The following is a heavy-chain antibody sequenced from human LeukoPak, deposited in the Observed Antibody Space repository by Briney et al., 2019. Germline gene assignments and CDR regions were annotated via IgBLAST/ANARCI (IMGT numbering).Heavy chain of an antibody. Sequence: SGTLSLTCAVSGGSISSYYWSWIRQPAGKGLEWIGRIYTSGSTNYNPSLKSRVTMSVDTSKNQFSLKLSSVTAADTAVYYCARGSTMVRGVTTAYYYYYYMDVWGKGTTVTISS. CDR3: ARGSTMVRGVTTAYYYYYYMDV. CDR1: GGSISSYY. V-gene: IGHV4-4*07. J-gene: IGHJ6*03. CDR2: IYTSGST. D-gene: IGHD3-10*01.